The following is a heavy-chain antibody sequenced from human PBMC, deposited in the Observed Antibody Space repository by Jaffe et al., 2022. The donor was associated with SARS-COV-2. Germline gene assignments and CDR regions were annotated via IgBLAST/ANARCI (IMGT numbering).Heavy chain of an antibody. V-gene: IGHV3-30-3*01. Sequence: QVQLVESGGGVVQPGRSLRLSCAASGFTFSSYAMHWVRQAPGKGLEWVAVISYDGSNKYYADSVKGRFTISRDNSKNTLYLQMNSLRAEDTAVYYCALGASMDVWGQGTTVTVSS. CDR1: GFTFSSYA. CDR3: ALGASMDV. D-gene: IGHD3-16*01. J-gene: IGHJ6*02. CDR2: ISYDGSNK.